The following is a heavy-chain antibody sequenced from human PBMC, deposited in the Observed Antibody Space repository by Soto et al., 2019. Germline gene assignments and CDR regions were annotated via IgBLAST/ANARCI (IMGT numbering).Heavy chain of an antibody. D-gene: IGHD3-22*01. CDR3: AKSGGYYQNWFDP. CDR1: GFTFSSYG. J-gene: IGHJ5*02. V-gene: IGHV3-30*18. CDR2: ISYDGSNK. Sequence: QVQLVESGGGVVQPGRSLRLSCAASGFTFSSYGMQWVRQAPGKGLEWVAVISYDGSNKYYADSVKGRFTISRDNSKNTLYLQMNSLRAEDTAVYYCAKSGGYYQNWFDPWGQGTLVTVSS.